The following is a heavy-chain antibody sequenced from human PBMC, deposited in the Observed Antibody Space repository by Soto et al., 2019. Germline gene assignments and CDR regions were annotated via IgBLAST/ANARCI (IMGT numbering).Heavy chain of an antibody. CDR1: GYTFTNHG. CDR2: ISASNGNT. CDR3: ARDRIYYDFPHY. V-gene: IGHV1-18*01. J-gene: IGHJ4*02. D-gene: IGHD3-3*01. Sequence: QVQLVQSGAEVKKPGASVEVSCKTSGYTFTNHGLTWVRQAPGQGLEWMGWISASNGNTNYAQKFQCRVTMTTDTSTSTAYMELRSLRSDDTAVYYCARDRIYYDFPHYWGQGTLITVSS.